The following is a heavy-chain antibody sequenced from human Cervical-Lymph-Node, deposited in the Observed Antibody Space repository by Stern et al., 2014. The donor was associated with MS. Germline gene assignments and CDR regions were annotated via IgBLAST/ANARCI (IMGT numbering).Heavy chain of an antibody. CDR3: AREEAHYDSSGLYPHKRGGAFDL. CDR2: IIPSVGTT. V-gene: IGHV1-69*06. D-gene: IGHD3-22*01. CDR1: GGTFSSYG. J-gene: IGHJ3*01. Sequence: QVHLGQSGAEVKKPGSSVKVSCRASGGTFSSYGISWVRQAPGQGLEWMGGIIPSVGTTAHAQKFQGRVTITASTSRSTDHMELNSLRSDDTAFYYCAREEAHYDSSGLYPHKRGGAFDLWGQGTMVTVSS.